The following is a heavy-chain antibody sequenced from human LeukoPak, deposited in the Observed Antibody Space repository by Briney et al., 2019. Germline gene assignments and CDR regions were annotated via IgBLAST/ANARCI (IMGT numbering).Heavy chain of an antibody. Sequence: GGSLRLSCAASGFTFSNYYMNWVRQAPGKGLEWVSSIRSGSSYIYYADSLKGRFTISRDNAKNSLYLQMNSLRAEDTAVYYCSTGVRGYNSALDYWGQGTLVTVSP. J-gene: IGHJ4*02. V-gene: IGHV3-21*01. CDR3: STGVRGYNSALDY. D-gene: IGHD6-19*01. CDR2: IRSGSSYI. CDR1: GFTFSNYY.